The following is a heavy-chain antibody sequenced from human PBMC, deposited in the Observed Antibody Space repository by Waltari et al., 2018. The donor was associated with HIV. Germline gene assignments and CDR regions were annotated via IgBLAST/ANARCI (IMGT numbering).Heavy chain of an antibody. CDR2: IRGSGDRT. CDR3: AKDQLYGYYAPDYFQH. D-gene: IGHD4-17*01. Sequence: RNYGMSWVRQAPGKGLEWVPGIRGSGDRTYYADSVKGRFSISRDNSRDTLFLQMNSLRAEDTAVYYCAKDQLYGYYAPDYFQHWGQGTLVTASS. CDR1: RNYG. J-gene: IGHJ1*01. V-gene: IGHV3-23*01.